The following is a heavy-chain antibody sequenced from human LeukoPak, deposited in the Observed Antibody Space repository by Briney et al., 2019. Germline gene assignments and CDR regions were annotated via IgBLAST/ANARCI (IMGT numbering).Heavy chain of an antibody. CDR2: INPNSGGT. V-gene: IGHV1-2*02. CDR1: GYTFTGYY. Sequence: ASVKVSCKASGYTFTGYYMHWVRQAPGQGLEWMGWINPNSGGTNYAQKFQGRVTMTRDTSISTAYMELSRLRSDDTAVYYCARARVRAARPEDYWGQGTLVTVSS. CDR3: ARARVRAARPEDY. J-gene: IGHJ4*02. D-gene: IGHD6-6*01.